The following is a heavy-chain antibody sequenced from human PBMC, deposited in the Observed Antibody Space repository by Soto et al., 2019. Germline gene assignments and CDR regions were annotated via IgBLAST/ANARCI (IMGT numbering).Heavy chain of an antibody. Sequence: QVQLVESGGGVVQPGRSLRLSCAASGFTFSSYAMHWVRQAPGKGLEWVAVISYGGSNKYYADSVKGRFTISRDNSKNTLYLQMNSLRAEDTAVYYCARDRYDFWSGYSPPDYWGQGTLVTVSS. D-gene: IGHD3-3*01. J-gene: IGHJ4*02. V-gene: IGHV3-30-3*01. CDR3: ARDRYDFWSGYSPPDY. CDR2: ISYGGSNK. CDR1: GFTFSSYA.